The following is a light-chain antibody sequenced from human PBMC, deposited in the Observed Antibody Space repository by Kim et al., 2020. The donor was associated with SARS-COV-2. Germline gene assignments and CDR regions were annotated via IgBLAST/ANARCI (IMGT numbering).Light chain of an antibody. CDR3: QQLNSYPIFT. J-gene: IGKJ3*01. V-gene: IGKV1-9*01. Sequence: DIQLTQSPSFLSASVGDRVTITCRASQGISSYLAWYQQKPGKAPKLLIYAASTLQSGVPSRFSGSGSGTEFTLTISSLQPEDFATYYCQQLNSYPIFTFGTGTKVDIK. CDR2: AAS. CDR1: QGISSY.